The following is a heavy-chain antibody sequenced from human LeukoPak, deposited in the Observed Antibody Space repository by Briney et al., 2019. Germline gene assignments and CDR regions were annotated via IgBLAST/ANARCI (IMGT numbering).Heavy chain of an antibody. J-gene: IGHJ4*02. CDR1: GYTFASYG. CDR3: ARDLTHPPATGTGGVFDY. Sequence: GASVKVSCKASGYTFASYGISWVRQAPGQGLEWMGWISGYDYKTNYAQKFQGRVTMTTDTSTNTAYMELRSLRSDDTAVYYCARDLTHPPATGTGGVFDYWGQGTLVTVSS. D-gene: IGHD6-13*01. V-gene: IGHV1-18*01. CDR2: ISGYDYKT.